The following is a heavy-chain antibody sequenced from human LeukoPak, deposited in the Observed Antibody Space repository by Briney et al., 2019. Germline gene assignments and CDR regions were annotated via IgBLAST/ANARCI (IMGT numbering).Heavy chain of an antibody. CDR1: GFTFSSYA. Sequence: PGGSLRLSCAASGFTFSSYAMSWVRQAPGKGLEWVANINEDGGERHYVDTVKGRFTISRDNAKNSLYLQMNSLRAEDTAVYYCARGGNLENWGRGTLVTVSS. V-gene: IGHV3-7*01. D-gene: IGHD1-14*01. CDR3: ARGGNLEN. CDR2: INEDGGER. J-gene: IGHJ4*02.